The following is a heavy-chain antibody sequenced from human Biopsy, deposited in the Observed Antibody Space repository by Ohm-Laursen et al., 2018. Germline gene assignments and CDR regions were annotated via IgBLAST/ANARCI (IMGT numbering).Heavy chain of an antibody. J-gene: IGHJ4*02. CDR1: VFIFSDYS. Sequence: SLRLSCTASVFIFSDYSMNWVRQAPGKGLEWLAVIWYDGSNKYYGDSVQGRFTISRDNSKNTVYLQMNSLRAEDTAIYYCARDSTINTVTTADYWGQGTLVTVSS. CDR3: ARDSTINTVTTADY. CDR2: IWYDGSNK. D-gene: IGHD4-11*01. V-gene: IGHV3-33*08.